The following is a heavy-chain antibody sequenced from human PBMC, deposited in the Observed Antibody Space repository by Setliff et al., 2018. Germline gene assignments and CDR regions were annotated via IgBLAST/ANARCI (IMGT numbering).Heavy chain of an antibody. J-gene: IGHJ6*02. CDR3: ARGEREGITMVRGVRGTHYYYGMDV. CDR2: IHHSGNT. Sequence: PSETLSLTCTVSSYSITSGYFWAWIRQPPGKGLEWIGNIHHSGNTKINPSLRSRITLSVDASKNQFSLKLNSVTAADTAVYYCARGEREGITMVRGVRGTHYYYGMDVWGQGTTVTSP. V-gene: IGHV4-38-2*02. CDR1: SYSITSGYF. D-gene: IGHD3-10*01.